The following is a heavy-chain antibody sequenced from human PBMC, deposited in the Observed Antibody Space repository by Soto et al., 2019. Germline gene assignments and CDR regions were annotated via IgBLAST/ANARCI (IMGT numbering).Heavy chain of an antibody. CDR3: ARHRIEVVWRGFDF. D-gene: IGHD3-10*01. V-gene: IGHV4-39*01. Sequence: PSETLSLTCTVSTDSSSFTNSYWGWIRQPPGKGLQWIGSSSYNGGTFYNPSLKGRVVISFDTSKKQSSLQVTSVTAADTAVYFCARHRIEVVWRGFDFWGQGSTVTVYS. J-gene: IGHJ4*02. CDR2: SSYNGGT. CDR1: TDSSSFTNSY.